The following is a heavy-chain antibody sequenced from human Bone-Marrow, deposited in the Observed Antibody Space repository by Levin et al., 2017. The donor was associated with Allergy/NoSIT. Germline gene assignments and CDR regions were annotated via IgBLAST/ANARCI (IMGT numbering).Heavy chain of an antibody. J-gene: IGHJ6*02. Sequence: TWVRQAPGQGLEWMGWVSAYSGNTNYALNLQDRVTMTTDTATNTAYMELTSLRSDDTAIYDCARGHFPYYYYGMDVWGQGTTVVVSS. V-gene: IGHV1-18*01. CDR2: VSAYSGNT. CDR3: ARGHFPYYYYGMDV.